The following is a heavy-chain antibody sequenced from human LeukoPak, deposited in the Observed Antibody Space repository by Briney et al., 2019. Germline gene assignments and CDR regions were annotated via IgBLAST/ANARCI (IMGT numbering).Heavy chain of an antibody. D-gene: IGHD6-6*01. Sequence: SETLSLTCTVVDGSISPYYWSWIRQPPGKGLEWLGYIYHSGSTTYNPSLKSRVTISLDTSKNQISLNLSSVTAADTAVYYCARRNIAAPQGESVYYFDYWGQGTLVTVSS. V-gene: IGHV4-59*01. CDR2: IYHSGST. J-gene: IGHJ4*02. CDR3: ARRNIAAPQGESVYYFDY. CDR1: DGSISPYY.